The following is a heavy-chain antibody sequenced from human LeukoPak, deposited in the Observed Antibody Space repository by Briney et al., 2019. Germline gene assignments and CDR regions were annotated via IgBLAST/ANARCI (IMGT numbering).Heavy chain of an antibody. J-gene: IGHJ6*02. D-gene: IGHD3-10*01. CDR3: ARLYYYGSGSYYPPYYYYGMDV. Sequence: SVKVSCKASGGTFSSYAISWVRQATGQGLEWMGGIIPIFGTANYAQKFQGRVTITADESTSTAYMELSSLRFEDTAVYYCARLYYYGSGSYYPPYYYYGMDVWGQGTTVTVSS. V-gene: IGHV1-69*13. CDR1: GGTFSSYA. CDR2: IIPIFGTA.